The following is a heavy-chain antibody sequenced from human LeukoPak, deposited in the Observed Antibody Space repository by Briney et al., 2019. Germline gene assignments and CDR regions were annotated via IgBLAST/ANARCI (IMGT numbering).Heavy chain of an antibody. D-gene: IGHD3-9*01. Sequence: SETLSLTCTVSGGSISSYYWSWIRQPPGKGLEWIGYIYYSGSTNYKPSLKSRVTISVDTSKNQFSLKLSSVTAADTAVYYCARVGFSAGFIWGQGTLVTVSS. V-gene: IGHV4-59*01. CDR1: GGSISSYY. CDR3: ARVGFSAGFI. J-gene: IGHJ4*02. CDR2: IYYSGST.